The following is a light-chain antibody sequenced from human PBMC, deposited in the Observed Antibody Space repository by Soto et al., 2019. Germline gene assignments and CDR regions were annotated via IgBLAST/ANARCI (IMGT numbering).Light chain of an antibody. CDR1: YSDVGGYNR. CDR3: VSYIESTVTHWV. Sequence: QAVVTQPASVSGSPGQSITISCTGTYSDVGGYNRVSWYQHHPGKAPKMLIFEVSTRPSGISDRFSGSKSGDTASLTISGLQAEDEADYYCVSYIESTVTHWVFGGGTKLTVL. J-gene: IGLJ3*02. CDR2: EVS. V-gene: IGLV2-14*01.